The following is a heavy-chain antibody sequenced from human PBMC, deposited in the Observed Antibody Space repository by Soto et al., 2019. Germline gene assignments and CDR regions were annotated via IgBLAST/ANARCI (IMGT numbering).Heavy chain of an antibody. Sequence: QGQLVQSGPEVKKPGASVKVSCKTSGYSFSSFGISWLRRAPGQGPEWMGRISFYNGKTNFAQKFQDRITLTTDTSTTTAYMELRSLTSDDTAMYYCARDVRVGANMEASEMWGQGTMVTVSS. CDR3: ARDVRVGANMEASEM. CDR1: GYSFSSFG. CDR2: ISFYNGKT. V-gene: IGHV1-18*01. J-gene: IGHJ3*02. D-gene: IGHD1-26*01.